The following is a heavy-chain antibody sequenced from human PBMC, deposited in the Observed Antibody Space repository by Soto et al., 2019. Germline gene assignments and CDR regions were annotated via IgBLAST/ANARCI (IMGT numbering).Heavy chain of an antibody. J-gene: IGHJ4*02. D-gene: IGHD3-3*01. Sequence: LVKVSCKASGYTFTSYGISWVRQAPGQGLEWMGWISAYNGNTNYAQKLQGRVTMTTDTSTSTAYMELRSLRSDDTAVYYCARSPQEVLRFLEWLSAPGYFDYWGQGTLVTVSS. V-gene: IGHV1-18*01. CDR3: ARSPQEVLRFLEWLSAPGYFDY. CDR1: GYTFTSYG. CDR2: ISAYNGNT.